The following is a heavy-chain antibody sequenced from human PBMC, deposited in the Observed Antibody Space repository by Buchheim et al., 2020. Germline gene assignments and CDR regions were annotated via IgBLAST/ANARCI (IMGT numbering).Heavy chain of an antibody. V-gene: IGHV3-48*03. Sequence: EVQLVESGGGLVQPGGSLRLSCAASGFTFSSYEMNWVRQAPGKGLEWVSYISSSGSTIYYADSVKGRLTISRDNAKNSLYLQMNSLRAEDTAVYYCASRTIAAADYWYFDLWGRGTL. CDR3: ASRTIAAADYWYFDL. CDR1: GFTFSSYE. J-gene: IGHJ2*01. CDR2: ISSSGSTI. D-gene: IGHD6-13*01.